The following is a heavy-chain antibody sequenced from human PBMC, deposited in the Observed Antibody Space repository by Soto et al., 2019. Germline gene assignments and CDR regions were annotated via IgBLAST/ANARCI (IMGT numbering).Heavy chain of an antibody. D-gene: IGHD2-2*01. Sequence: EEQLVESGGGLVQPGGSLRLSCAASGFTFSSYWMHWVRQAPGKGLVWVSHINSDGSSTNYADSVKGRFTVSRDNAKNTLYLQMNSLRAEDTAVYYCVRVFQSYQRIYSIKPYFDYWGQGTLVTVSS. CDR2: INSDGSST. J-gene: IGHJ4*02. CDR3: VRVFQSYQRIYSIKPYFDY. CDR1: GFTFSSYW. V-gene: IGHV3-74*01.